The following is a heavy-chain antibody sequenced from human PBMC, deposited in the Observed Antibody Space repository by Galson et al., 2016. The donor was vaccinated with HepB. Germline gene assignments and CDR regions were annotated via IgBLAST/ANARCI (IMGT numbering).Heavy chain of an antibody. J-gene: IGHJ6*02. CDR2: TYYRSKWYN. V-gene: IGHV6-1*01. D-gene: IGHD3-9*01. CDR3: ARERLRYFDWLRNRYYYYGIDV. CDR1: GDSVSSNSAA. Sequence: CAISGDSVSSNSAAWNWIRQSPSRGLEWLGRTYYRSKWYNDYAVSVESRITINPDTSKNQVSLQLNSVTPEDTAVYYCARERLRYFDWLRNRYYYYGIDVWAQERTVIVCS.